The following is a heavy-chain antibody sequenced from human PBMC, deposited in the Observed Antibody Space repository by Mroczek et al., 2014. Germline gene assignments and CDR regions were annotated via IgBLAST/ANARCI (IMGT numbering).Heavy chain of an antibody. CDR3: AKGERRDDFWSGYQDYYYYMDV. Sequence: VQLVESGGGVVQPGRSLRLSCAASGFTFSSYGMHWVRQAPGKGLEWVAVISYDGSNKYYADSVKGRFTISRDNSKNTLYLQMNSLRAEDTVVYYCAKGERRDDFWSGYQDYYYYMDVWGKGTTVTVSS. D-gene: IGHD3-3*01. J-gene: IGHJ6*03. CDR1: GFTFSSYG. CDR2: ISYDGSNK. V-gene: IGHV3-30*18.